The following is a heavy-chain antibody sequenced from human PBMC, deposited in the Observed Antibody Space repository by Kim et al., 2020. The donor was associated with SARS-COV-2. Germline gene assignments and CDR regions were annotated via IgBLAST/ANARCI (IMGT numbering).Heavy chain of an antibody. V-gene: IGHV3-7*05. CDR1: GFTFSSNW. Sequence: GGSLRLSCAASGFTFSSNWMSWVRQAPGKGLEWVANIKQDGSEKYYVDSVKGRLTISRDNAKNSLYPQMNSLRAEDTAVYYCARGLHGSGSYYYSSDYWGQGTLVPVSS. CDR3: ARGLHGSGSYYYSSDY. CDR2: IKQDGSEK. J-gene: IGHJ4*02. D-gene: IGHD3-10*01.